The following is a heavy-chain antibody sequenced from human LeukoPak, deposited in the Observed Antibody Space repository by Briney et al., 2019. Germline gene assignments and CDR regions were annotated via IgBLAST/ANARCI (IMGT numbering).Heavy chain of an antibody. V-gene: IGHV4-59*02. CDR2: IYYSGST. J-gene: IGHJ4*02. CDR3: ARIVTGGASFDS. D-gene: IGHD3-16*01. Sequence: SETLSLTCTVSCGSVTINYWSWLRQPPGKGLEWIGYIYYSGSTNYSPSLKSRVTMSVDPSKNQFSLNLNSVTAADTAVYYCARIVTGGASFDSWVQGTLVTVSS. CDR1: CGSVTINY.